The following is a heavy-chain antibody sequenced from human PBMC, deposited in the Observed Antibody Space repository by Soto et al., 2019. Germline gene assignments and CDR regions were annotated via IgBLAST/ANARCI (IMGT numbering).Heavy chain of an antibody. J-gene: IGHJ6*02. CDR2: IYYSGST. CDR1: GGSISSYY. V-gene: IGHV4-59*01. Sequence: PSETLSLTCTVSGGSISSYYWSWIRQPPGKGLEWIGYIYYSGSTNYNPPLKSRVTISLDTSKNQFSLKLSSVTAADTAVYYCARSRGDRYYYYYYGMDVWGQGTTVTVS. CDR3: ARSRGDRYYYYYYGMDV. D-gene: IGHD3-16*01.